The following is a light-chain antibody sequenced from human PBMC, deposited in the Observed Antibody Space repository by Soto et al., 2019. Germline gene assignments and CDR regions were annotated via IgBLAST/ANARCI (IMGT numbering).Light chain of an antibody. CDR3: LQHNNYPPT. CDR2: AAS. J-gene: IGKJ1*01. Sequence: DIQMTQSPSSLSASVGDRVTITCRASQDIRNDLGWFQQKQGKAPKRLIYAASRVQSGVQSRFSGSGSGTEFILSISSLQPEDFATYYCLQHNNYPPTFGQGTSVEI. CDR1: QDIRND. V-gene: IGKV1-17*01.